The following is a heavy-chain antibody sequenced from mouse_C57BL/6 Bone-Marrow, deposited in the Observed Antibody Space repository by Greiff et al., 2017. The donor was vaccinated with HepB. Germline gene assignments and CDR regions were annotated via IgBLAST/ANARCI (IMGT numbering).Heavy chain of an antibody. J-gene: IGHJ3*01. CDR3: ARDAY. CDR2: IDPSDSYT. Sequence: VKLQQPGAELVMPGASVKLSCKASGYTFTSYWMHWVKQRPGQGLEWIGEIDPSDSYTNYNQKFKGKSTLTVDKSSSTAYMQLSSLTSEDSAVYYCARDAYWGQGTLVTVSA. CDR1: GYTFTSYW. V-gene: IGHV1-69*01.